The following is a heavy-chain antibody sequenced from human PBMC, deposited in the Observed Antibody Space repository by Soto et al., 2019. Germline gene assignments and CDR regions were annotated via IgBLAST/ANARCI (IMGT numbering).Heavy chain of an antibody. CDR3: ARHSTGWFETLFDY. D-gene: IGHD6-19*01. J-gene: IGHJ4*02. CDR2: IYYSGST. V-gene: IGHV4-59*08. CDR1: GGSISSDY. Sequence: AETLSLTCTVSGGSISSDYWSWIRQPPGKGLEWIGYIYYSGSTNYNPSLKSRVTISVDTSKNQVSLKLSSVTAADTAVYYCARHSTGWFETLFDYWGQGTLVTVSS.